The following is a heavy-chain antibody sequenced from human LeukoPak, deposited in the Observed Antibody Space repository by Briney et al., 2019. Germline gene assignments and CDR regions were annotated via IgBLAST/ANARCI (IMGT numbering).Heavy chain of an antibody. V-gene: IGHV1-18*04. J-gene: IGHJ4*02. Sequence: ASVKVSCKASGYTFTGYYMHWVRQAPGQGLEWMGWISAYNGNTNYAQKLQGRVTMTTDTSTSTAYMELRSLRSDDTAVYYCARDRLREYYDSSGYRYFDYWGQGTLVTVSS. CDR3: ARDRLREYYDSSGYRYFDY. CDR1: GYTFTGYY. D-gene: IGHD3-22*01. CDR2: ISAYNGNT.